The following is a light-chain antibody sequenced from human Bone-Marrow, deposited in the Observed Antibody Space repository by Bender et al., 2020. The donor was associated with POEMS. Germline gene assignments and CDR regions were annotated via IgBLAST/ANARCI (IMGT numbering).Light chain of an antibody. CDR2: EGT. CDR3: CSYGGRSTWV. V-gene: IGLV2-23*01. Sequence: QSALTQPASVSGSPGQSITISCTGTTSDIGTYDLVSWYQQHPGTAPRLMIYEGTKRPSGLSSRFSGSQSGSTASLTISGLQAEDEAHYYCCSYGGRSTWVFGGGTTVTVL. CDR1: TSDIGTYDL. J-gene: IGLJ3*02.